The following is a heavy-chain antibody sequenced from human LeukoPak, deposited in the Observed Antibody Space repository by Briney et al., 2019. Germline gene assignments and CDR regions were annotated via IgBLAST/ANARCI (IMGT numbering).Heavy chain of an antibody. CDR1: GFTFSSYA. Sequence: PGGSLRLSCAASGFTFSSYAMSWVRQAPGKGLEWVGRIKSKTDGGTTDYAAPVKGRFTISRDDSKNTLYLQMNSLKTEDTAVYYCTTDSPIAGNFDYWGQGTLVTVSS. J-gene: IGHJ4*02. V-gene: IGHV3-15*01. CDR3: TTDSPIAGNFDY. D-gene: IGHD1-26*01. CDR2: IKSKTDGGTT.